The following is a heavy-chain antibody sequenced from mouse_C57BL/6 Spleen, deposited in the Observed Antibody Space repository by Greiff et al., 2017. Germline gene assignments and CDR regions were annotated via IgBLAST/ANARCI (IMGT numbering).Heavy chain of an antibody. Sequence: LVESGAELVRPGASVKLSCKASGYTFTDYYINWVKQRPGQGLEWIARIYPGSGNTYYNEKFKGKATLTAEKSSSTAYMQLSSLTSEDSAVYFCARRGYEGAMDYWGQGTSVTVSS. D-gene: IGHD3-2*02. CDR2: IYPGSGNT. CDR1: GYTFTDYY. V-gene: IGHV1-76*01. CDR3: ARRGYEGAMDY. J-gene: IGHJ4*01.